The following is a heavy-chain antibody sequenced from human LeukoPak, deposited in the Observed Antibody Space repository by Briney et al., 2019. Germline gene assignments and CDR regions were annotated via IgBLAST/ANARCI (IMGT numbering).Heavy chain of an antibody. CDR3: ASQYSSSWVDY. CDR2: IYYSGST. D-gene: IGHD6-13*01. CDR1: GGSISSYY. Sequence: SETLSLTCTVSGGSISSYYWSWIRQPPGKGLEWVGYIYYSGSTNYNPSLKSRVTISVDTSKNQFSLKLISVTAADTAVYYCASQYSSSWVDYWGQGTLVTVSS. V-gene: IGHV4-59*08. J-gene: IGHJ4*02.